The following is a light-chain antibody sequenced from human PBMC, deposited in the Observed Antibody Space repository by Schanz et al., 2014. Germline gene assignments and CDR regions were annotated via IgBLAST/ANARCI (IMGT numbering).Light chain of an antibody. CDR1: SSNFGSNT. Sequence: QSVLTQPPSASGTPGQRVTISCSGSSSNFGSNTVNWYQHLPGTAPKLLISFNDQRPSGVPDRFSASKSGTSASLAISGLQSEDEADYYCQSSHNPLTDYVFGTGTKLTVL. V-gene: IGLV1-44*01. CDR3: QSSHNPLTDYV. CDR2: FND. J-gene: IGLJ1*01.